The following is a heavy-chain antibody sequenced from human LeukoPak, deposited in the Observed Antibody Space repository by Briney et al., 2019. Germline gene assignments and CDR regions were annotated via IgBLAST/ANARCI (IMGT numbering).Heavy chain of an antibody. Sequence: PGGSLRLSCAASGFTFSSYGMHWVRQAPGKRLEWVAVIWYDGSNKYYADSVKGRFTISRDNSKNTLYLQMNSLRAEDTAVYYCARMMVRGAMEFDPWGQGTLVTVSS. CDR2: IWYDGSNK. CDR1: GFTFSSYG. D-gene: IGHD3-10*01. J-gene: IGHJ5*02. V-gene: IGHV3-33*01. CDR3: ARMMVRGAMEFDP.